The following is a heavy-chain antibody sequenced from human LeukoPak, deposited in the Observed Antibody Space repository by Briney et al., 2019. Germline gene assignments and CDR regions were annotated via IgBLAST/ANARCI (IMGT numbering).Heavy chain of an antibody. CDR2: ISWNSGSI. Sequence: GGSLRLSCAGSGFIFNNYAMHWVRQPPGKGLEWVSGISWNSGSIDYADSVKGRFTISRDNAKNSLYLQMNSLRVVDTAFYYCAKDNRRHYTSGPNPDSLHWGQGALVTVSS. CDR1: GFIFNNYA. D-gene: IGHD6-19*01. V-gene: IGHV3-9*01. J-gene: IGHJ4*02. CDR3: AKDNRRHYTSGPNPDSLH.